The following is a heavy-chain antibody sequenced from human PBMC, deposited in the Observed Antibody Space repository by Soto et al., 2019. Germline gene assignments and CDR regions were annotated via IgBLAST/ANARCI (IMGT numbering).Heavy chain of an antibody. Sequence: SETLSLTCSVSSDSMSGTTYQWDWIRQPPGKGLEWIGTIYYSGATHYNPSLRSRITISVDTSNNQFFLKLNFVTAADTAVYFCARHYTSGNLYRPINYWGQGALVT. CDR3: ARHYTSGNLYRPINY. J-gene: IGHJ4*02. CDR1: SDSMSGTTYQ. V-gene: IGHV4-39*01. CDR2: IYYSGAT. D-gene: IGHD3-10*01.